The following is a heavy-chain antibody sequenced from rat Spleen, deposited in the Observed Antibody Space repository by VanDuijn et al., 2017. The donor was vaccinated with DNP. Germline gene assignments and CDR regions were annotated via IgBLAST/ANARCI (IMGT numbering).Heavy chain of an antibody. Sequence: EVQLVESGGGLVQPGRSLKLSCAASGFTFSDYYMAWVRQAPTKGLEWVAYISYDGGSTSYGDSVRGRFTISRDNAKSTLYLQMNSLRSEDMATYYCSRHGYSSYRFAYWGQGTLVTVSS. CDR3: SRHGYSSYRFAY. D-gene: IGHD1-2*01. V-gene: IGHV5-22*01. CDR1: GFTFSDYY. J-gene: IGHJ3*01. CDR2: ISYDGGST.